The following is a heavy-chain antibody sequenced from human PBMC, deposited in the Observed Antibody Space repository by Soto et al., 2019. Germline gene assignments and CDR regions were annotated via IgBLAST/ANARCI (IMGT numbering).Heavy chain of an antibody. CDR1: GYTFTSYG. CDR2: ISAYNGNT. CDR3: ARGGYCSSNSCLIVYDY. J-gene: IGHJ4*02. D-gene: IGHD2-2*01. Sequence: GASVKVSCKASGYTFTSYGISWVRQAPGQGLEWMGWISAYNGNTNYAQKLQGRVTMTSDTSTGTAHMERRSLRSDDTAVYYCARGGYCSSNSCLIVYDYWGQGTLGTFSS. V-gene: IGHV1-18*04.